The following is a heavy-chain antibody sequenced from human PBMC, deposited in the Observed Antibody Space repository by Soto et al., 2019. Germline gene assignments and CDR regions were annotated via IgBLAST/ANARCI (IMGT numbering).Heavy chain of an antibody. CDR2: IIPIFGTA. V-gene: IGHV1-69*01. CDR1: GGTFSSYA. Sequence: QVQLVQSGAVVKKPGSSVKVSCKASGGTFSSYAISWVRQAPGQGLEWMGVIIPIFGTANYAHKFQGRVTITADESTSTAYMELSSLLSEDTAVYYCAGAIAYPSYYYYGMDVWGQGTTVTVSS. J-gene: IGHJ6*02. CDR3: AGAIAYPSYYYYGMDV. D-gene: IGHD2-21*01.